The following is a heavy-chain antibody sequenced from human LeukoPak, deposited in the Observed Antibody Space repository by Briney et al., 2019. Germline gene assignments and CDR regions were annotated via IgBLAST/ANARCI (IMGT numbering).Heavy chain of an antibody. D-gene: IGHD5-12*01. CDR1: GFTFSSNW. CDR2: INSDGSDT. J-gene: IGHJ3*02. CDR3: ARAGEWLLAYSFDI. V-gene: IGHV3-74*01. Sequence: GGALRLSCVASGFTFSSNWKYWVGQGPGTGLVWVSRINSDGSDTSHADSVKGRFNISRDDAKKTLYLQMNSLRAEDTAVYYCARAGEWLLAYSFDIRGQGTMVSVSS.